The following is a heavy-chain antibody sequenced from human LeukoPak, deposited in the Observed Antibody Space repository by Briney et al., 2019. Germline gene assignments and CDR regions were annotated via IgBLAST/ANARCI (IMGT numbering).Heavy chain of an antibody. CDR2: IIPIFGTA. D-gene: IGHD6-6*01. J-gene: IGHJ6*03. CDR3: GIAARPYYYYYMDV. Sequence: SVKVSCKASGDTFSSYAISWVRQAPGQGLEWMGGIIPIFGTANYAQKFQGRVTITTDESTSTAYMELSSLRSEDTAVYYCGIAARPYYYYYMDVWGKGTTVTVSS. CDR1: GDTFSSYA. V-gene: IGHV1-69*05.